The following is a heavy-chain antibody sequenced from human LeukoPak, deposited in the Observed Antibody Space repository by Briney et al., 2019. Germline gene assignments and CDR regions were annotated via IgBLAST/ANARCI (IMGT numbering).Heavy chain of an antibody. CDR2: LYSGDNT. CDR3: ARDWGFHI. J-gene: IGHJ3*02. CDR1: GFTVSDNY. V-gene: IGHV3-53*01. D-gene: IGHD3-16*01. Sequence: GGSLRLSCAASGFTVSDNYMSWVRQAPGKGLEWVSTLYSGDNTYYADSVKGRFTISRDTSKNTLYLQMNSLRAEDTAVYYCARDWGFHIWGQGTMVTVSS.